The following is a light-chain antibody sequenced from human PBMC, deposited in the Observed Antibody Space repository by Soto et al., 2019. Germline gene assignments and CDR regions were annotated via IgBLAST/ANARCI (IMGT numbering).Light chain of an antibody. CDR2: DVS. CDR3: SSYTSSSTLEVV. V-gene: IGLV2-14*01. J-gene: IGLJ2*01. Sequence: QSALTQPASESGSPGQSITISCTGTSSDVGGYNYVSWYQQHPGKAPKLMIYDVSNRPSGVSNRFSGSKSGNTASLTISGLQAEDEADYYCSSYTSSSTLEVVFGGGTKVTVL. CDR1: SSDVGGYNY.